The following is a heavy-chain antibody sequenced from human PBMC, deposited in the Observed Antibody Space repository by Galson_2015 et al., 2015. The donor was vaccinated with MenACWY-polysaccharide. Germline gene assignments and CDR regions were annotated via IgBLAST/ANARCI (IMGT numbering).Heavy chain of an antibody. CDR1: GFTFSTYD. CDR2: IRNDGSDK. Sequence: SLRLSCAASGFTFSTYDMHWVRQAPGEGLEWVAFIRNDGSDKYYLDSAKGRFTISRDNSKNTLSLQMNSLGAGDTAVYYCAREDEYNTPFEQWGRGTLVTVSS. CDR3: AREDEYNTPFEQ. D-gene: IGHD1-14*01. V-gene: IGHV3-30*02. J-gene: IGHJ4*02.